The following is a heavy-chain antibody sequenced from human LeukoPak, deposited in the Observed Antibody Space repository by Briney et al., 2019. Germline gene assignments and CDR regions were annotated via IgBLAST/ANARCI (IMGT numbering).Heavy chain of an antibody. D-gene: IGHD4-23*01. Sequence: ASVKVSCKASGYTFTSYGISWVRQAPGRGLEWMGWISAYNGNTNYAQKLQGRVTMTTDTSTSTAYMELRSLRSDDTAVYYCAREDYGGNSAYYYYGMDVWGQGTTVTVSS. J-gene: IGHJ6*02. CDR1: GYTFTSYG. CDR3: AREDYGGNSAYYYYGMDV. V-gene: IGHV1-18*01. CDR2: ISAYNGNT.